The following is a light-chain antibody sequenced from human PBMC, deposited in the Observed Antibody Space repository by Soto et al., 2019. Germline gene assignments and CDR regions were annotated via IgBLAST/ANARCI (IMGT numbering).Light chain of an antibody. V-gene: IGKV1-27*01. CDR2: AAS. CDR1: QGISNS. J-gene: IGKJ1*01. CDR3: QRFNSDPPT. Sequence: DIQMTQSPSSLSAFVGDRVTITCQASQGISNSLAWYQQKPGRVPMLLIYAASTLQSGVPSRFSGSGSVTDLTLTITRLQPEDVATYYCQRFNSDPPTFGQGTKV.